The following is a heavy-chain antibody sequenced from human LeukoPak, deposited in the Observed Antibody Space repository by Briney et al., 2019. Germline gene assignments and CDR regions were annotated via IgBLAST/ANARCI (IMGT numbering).Heavy chain of an antibody. D-gene: IGHD3-22*01. CDR2: IIPILGIT. V-gene: IGHV1-69*04. CDR1: GGTFSSYA. Sequence: SVKVSCKASGGTFSSYAISWVRQAPGQGVEWMGRIIPILGITNYAQKFQGRVTITADKSTSTAYMELSSLRSEDTAVYYCAREYYYDSSSHNHYFDYWGQGTLVTVSS. CDR3: AREYYYDSSSHNHYFDY. J-gene: IGHJ4*02.